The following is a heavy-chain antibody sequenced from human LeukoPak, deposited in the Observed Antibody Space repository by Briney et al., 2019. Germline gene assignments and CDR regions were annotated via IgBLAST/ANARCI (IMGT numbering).Heavy chain of an antibody. Sequence: SETLSLTCTVSGGSISSSSYYWGWIRQPPGKGLEWIGSIYYSGSTYYNPSLKSRVTISVDTSKNQFSLKLSSVTAADTAVYYCARTVGATTGVDYWGQGTLVTVSS. J-gene: IGHJ4*02. CDR3: ARTVGATTGVDY. D-gene: IGHD1-26*01. CDR2: IYYSGST. V-gene: IGHV4-39*01. CDR1: GGSISSSSYY.